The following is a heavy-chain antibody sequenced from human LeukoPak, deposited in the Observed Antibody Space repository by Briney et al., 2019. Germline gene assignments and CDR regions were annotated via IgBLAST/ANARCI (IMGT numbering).Heavy chain of an antibody. J-gene: IGHJ5*02. V-gene: IGHV4-61*02. Sequence: TLYLTCTVSGGSMRSGSYYWSWIRQPAGKGLEWIGRIYSRVTTYDPSLKSRVTMSADTSRNHVSLTLNSVTAADTAVYYCARDSGTTGEVKFDPWGQGTLVTVSS. CDR2: IYSRVTT. D-gene: IGHD3-10*01. CDR3: ARDSGTTGEVKFDP. CDR1: GGSMRSGSYY.